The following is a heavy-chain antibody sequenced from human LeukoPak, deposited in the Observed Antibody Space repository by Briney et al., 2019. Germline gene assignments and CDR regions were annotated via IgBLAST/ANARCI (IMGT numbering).Heavy chain of an antibody. CDR1: GGSISSSSYY. D-gene: IGHD2-2*01. J-gene: IGHJ3*02. CDR3: ADSHCSSTSCYGAFDI. CDR2: IYYSGST. V-gene: IGHV4-39*01. Sequence: SETLSLTCTVSGGSISSSSYYWGWIRQPPGKGLEWLGSIYYSGSTYYNPSLKSRVTISVDTSKNQFSLKLSSVTAADTAVYYCADSHCSSTSCYGAFDIWGQGTMVTVSS.